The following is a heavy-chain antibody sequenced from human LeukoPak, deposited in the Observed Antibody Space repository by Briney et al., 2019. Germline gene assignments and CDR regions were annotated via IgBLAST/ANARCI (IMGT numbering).Heavy chain of an antibody. V-gene: IGHV3-23*01. J-gene: IGHJ2*01. CDR1: GFTFRNYA. D-gene: IGHD4-17*01. CDR3: ARAMGATTVTFYWYFDL. Sequence: SGGSLRLSCAVSGFTFRNYAMSWVRQAPGKGLEWVSLIFGSGAGTYYADSVKGRFTISRDNSKNTLHLQMNSLRADDTAVYYCARAMGATTVTFYWYFDLWGRGSPVTVSS. CDR2: IFGSGAGT.